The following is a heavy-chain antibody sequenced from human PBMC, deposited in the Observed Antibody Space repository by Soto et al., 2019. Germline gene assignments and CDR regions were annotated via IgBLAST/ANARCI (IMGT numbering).Heavy chain of an antibody. D-gene: IGHD3-16*01. Sequence: QKFQGRVTITRDTSASTAYMELSSLRSEDTAVYYCARDMTAVYYYYYMDVWGKGTTVTVSS. J-gene: IGHJ6*03. CDR3: ARDMTAVYYYYYMDV. V-gene: IGHV1-3*01.